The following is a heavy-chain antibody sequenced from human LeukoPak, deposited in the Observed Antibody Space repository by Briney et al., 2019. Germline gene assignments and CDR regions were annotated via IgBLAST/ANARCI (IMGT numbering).Heavy chain of an antibody. CDR2: ISYDGSNE. V-gene: IGHV3-30*18. CDR3: AKDHSSGFVDY. CDR1: GFTFSSFG. Sequence: GGSLRLSCTGSGFTFSSFGMHWVRQAPGKGLEWVTLISYDGSNEHYADSVKGRFTISRDNSQNTLYLQMNSLRVEDTAVYYCAKDHSSGFVDYWGQGTLVAVSS. D-gene: IGHD6-19*01. J-gene: IGHJ4*02.